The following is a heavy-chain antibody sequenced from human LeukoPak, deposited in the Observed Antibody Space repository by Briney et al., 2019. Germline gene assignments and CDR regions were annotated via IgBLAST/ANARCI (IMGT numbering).Heavy chain of an antibody. V-gene: IGHV3-53*05. CDR3: AAYHVSHSESGY. J-gene: IGHJ4*02. CDR1: GFTVSSNY. D-gene: IGHD1-14*01. CDR2: IYSGGST. Sequence: GGALRLSCAASGFTVSSNYMSWGRQAPGRGLEGVSVIYSGGSTYYADSVKGRFTISKDNSKNTLYLQMNSLSAEDTAVYYCAAYHVSHSESGYWGQGTLVTVSS.